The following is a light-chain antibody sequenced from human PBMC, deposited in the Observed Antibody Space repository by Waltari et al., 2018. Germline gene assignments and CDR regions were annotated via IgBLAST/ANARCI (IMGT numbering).Light chain of an antibody. CDR1: QSVLYSSNNKNY. V-gene: IGKV4-1*01. Sequence: DIVMTQSPDSLAVSLGERATINCKSSQSVLYSSNNKNYLAWYQQKPGQPPKLLIYWASTRESGVPDRFSGSGSGTDFTLTISSPLAEDVALYYCQQYYTTPPTFGPGTKVDIK. CDR3: QQYYTTPPT. CDR2: WAS. J-gene: IGKJ3*01.